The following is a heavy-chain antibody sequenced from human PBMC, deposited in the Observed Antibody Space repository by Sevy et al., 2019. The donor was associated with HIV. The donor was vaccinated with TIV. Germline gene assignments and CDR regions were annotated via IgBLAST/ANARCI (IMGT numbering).Heavy chain of an antibody. CDR3: STDIVVQSGYSYDFSTFNPDLPHNSGADV. CDR2: IRNDPDGGTT. CDR1: GFTFRNAW. D-gene: IGHD5-12*01. V-gene: IGHV3-15*01. Sequence: GESLKISCTASGFTFRNAWMTWVRQVPGKGLEWVGRIRNDPDGGTTDYAAPVRGRFTISSEDSKNTMYLQINSLKSEEIAVYYCSTDIVVQSGYSYDFSTFNPDLPHNSGADVWGQGTTVTVSS. J-gene: IGHJ6*02.